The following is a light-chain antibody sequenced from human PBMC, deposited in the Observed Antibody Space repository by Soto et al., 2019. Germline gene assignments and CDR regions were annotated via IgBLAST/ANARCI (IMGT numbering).Light chain of an antibody. CDR1: MRDVGAYNL. J-gene: IGLJ3*02. Sequence: QSALTQPASVSGSAGQSITISCSGTMRDVGAYNLVSWYQQHPGTAPKLIIYEVRNRPSGIPSRFSGSKSGNTASLTISGLQAEDEADYYCNAYTTSSTPAFGGGTKVTVL. CDR3: NAYTTSSTPA. V-gene: IGLV2-14*01. CDR2: EVR.